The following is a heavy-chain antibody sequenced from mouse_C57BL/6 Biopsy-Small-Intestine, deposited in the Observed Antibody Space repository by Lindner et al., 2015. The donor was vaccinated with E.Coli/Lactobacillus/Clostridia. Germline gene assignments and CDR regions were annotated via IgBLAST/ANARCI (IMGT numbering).Heavy chain of an antibody. CDR1: GYAFSNYW. CDR2: IYPGDGDT. V-gene: IGHV1-80*01. CDR3: ANYYGSSGYFDV. Sequence: VQLQESGAELVKPGASVKISCKASGYAFSNYWMNWMKQRPGKGLEWIGQIYPGDGDTNYNGQFKGKATLTADKSSSTAYMQLSSLTSEDSAVYFCANYYGSSGYFDVWGPGTTVTVSS. J-gene: IGHJ1*01. D-gene: IGHD1-1*01.